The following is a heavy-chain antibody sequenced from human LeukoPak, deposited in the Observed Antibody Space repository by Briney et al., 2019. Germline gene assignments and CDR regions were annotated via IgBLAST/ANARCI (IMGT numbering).Heavy chain of an antibody. V-gene: IGHV4-34*01. CDR2: IYYSGST. CDR1: GGSFSGYY. Sequence: PSETLSLTCAVYGGSFSGYYWSWIRQPPGKGLEWIGSIYYSGSTYYNPSLKSRVTISVDTSKNQFSLKLSSATAADTAVYYCARQGNWFDPGAREPWSPSPQ. CDR3: ARQGNWFDP. J-gene: IGHJ5*02.